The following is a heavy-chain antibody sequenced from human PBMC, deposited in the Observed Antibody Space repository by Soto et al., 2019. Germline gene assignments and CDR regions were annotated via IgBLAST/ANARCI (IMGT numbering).Heavy chain of an antibody. Sequence: QAQLVESGGGVVQPGRSLRLSCAASGFAFSSYGMHWVRQAPGTGLEWVAVISYDGSLQHYADSVKGRFTISRDNSKNMVLLQMRSLRAEDTAGYYCVSDRGYGHASVPYSWGQGTLVSVSS. CDR3: VSDRGYGHASVPYS. CDR2: ISYDGSLQ. D-gene: IGHD5-18*01. J-gene: IGHJ4*02. CDR1: GFAFSSYG. V-gene: IGHV3-30*03.